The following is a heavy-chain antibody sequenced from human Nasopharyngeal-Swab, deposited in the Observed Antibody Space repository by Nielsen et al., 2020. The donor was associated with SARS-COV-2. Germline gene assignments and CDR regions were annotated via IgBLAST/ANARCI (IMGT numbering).Heavy chain of an antibody. CDR3: ARDSTGGEGDFDY. CDR1: GFTFSDYY. Sequence: GESLKISCAASGFTFSDYYMSWIRQAPGKGLEWVSYISSSGSTIYYADSVKGRFTISRDNAKNSLYLQMNSLRAEDTAVYYCARDSTGGEGDFDYWGQGTLVTVSS. V-gene: IGHV3-11*04. CDR2: ISSSGSTI. J-gene: IGHJ4*02. D-gene: IGHD3-16*01.